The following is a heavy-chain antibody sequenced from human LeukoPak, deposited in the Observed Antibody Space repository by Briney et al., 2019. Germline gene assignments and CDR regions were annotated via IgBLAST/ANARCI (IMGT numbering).Heavy chain of an antibody. Sequence: PGGSLRLSRAASGFNFSRYEMNWVRQPPGKGLEWVSYISDISSTKYYADSLKGRFTVSRDNAKNSLYLQMNSLRAEDTAVYYCAREYSGSNYFDYWGQGTLVTVSS. CDR2: ISDISSTK. J-gene: IGHJ4*02. V-gene: IGHV3-48*03. CDR1: GFNFSRYE. D-gene: IGHD5-24*01. CDR3: AREYSGSNYFDY.